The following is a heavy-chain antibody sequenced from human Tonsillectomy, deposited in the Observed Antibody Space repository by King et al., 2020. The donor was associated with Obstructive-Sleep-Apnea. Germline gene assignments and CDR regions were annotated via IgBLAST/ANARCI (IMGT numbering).Heavy chain of an antibody. CDR1: GYSISSVYY. CDR3: ARDYSYDSSGYYVDY. J-gene: IGHJ4*02. CDR2: IYHRGST. Sequence: VQLVESGPGLVKPSETLSLTCTVSGYSISSVYYWGWIRQPPGKGLEWIGSIYHRGSTYYNPSPKSRVTISVDTSKNQFSRNLSSVTAADTAVYYCARDYSYDSSGYYVDYWRQGTLVTVSS. D-gene: IGHD3-22*01. V-gene: IGHV4-38-2*02.